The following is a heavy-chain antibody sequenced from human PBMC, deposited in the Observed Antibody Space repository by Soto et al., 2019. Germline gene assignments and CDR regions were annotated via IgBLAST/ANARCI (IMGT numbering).Heavy chain of an antibody. CDR2: INHSGST. CDR1: GGSFSGYY. Sequence: SETLSLTCAVYGGSFSGYYWSWIRQPPGKGLEWIGEINHSGSTNYNPSLKSRVTISVDTSKNQFSLKLSSVTAADTAVYYCAYTSYDFWSGYYSDWGQGTLVTVSS. V-gene: IGHV4-34*01. J-gene: IGHJ4*02. CDR3: AYTSYDFWSGYYSD. D-gene: IGHD3-3*01.